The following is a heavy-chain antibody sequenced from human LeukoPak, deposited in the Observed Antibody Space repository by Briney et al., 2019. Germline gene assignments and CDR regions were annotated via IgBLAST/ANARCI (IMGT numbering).Heavy chain of an antibody. D-gene: IGHD6-13*01. Sequence: SETLSLTCTVSSGSISSYYWSWIRQPPGKGLEWIGYIYDSGSTNYNPSLKSRVTISVDTSKNQFSLKLSSVTAADTAVYYCARGYSSSRHKYYFDYWGQGTLVTVSS. V-gene: IGHV4-59*01. CDR1: SGSISSYY. CDR3: ARGYSSSRHKYYFDY. CDR2: IYDSGST. J-gene: IGHJ4*02.